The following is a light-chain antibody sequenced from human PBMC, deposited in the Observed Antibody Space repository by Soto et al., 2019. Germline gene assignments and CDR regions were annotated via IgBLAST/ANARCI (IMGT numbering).Light chain of an antibody. CDR3: LQYGSSPHT. Sequence: EIVLTQSPGTLSLSPGERASLSCRASQSVSSNYLAWFQQKPGQAPRLLISTASSRATGIPDRFSGSGSGTDFTLTITRLEPEDFAVYYCLQYGSSPHTFGQGTRLEMK. CDR2: TAS. CDR1: QSVSSNY. V-gene: IGKV3-20*01. J-gene: IGKJ5*01.